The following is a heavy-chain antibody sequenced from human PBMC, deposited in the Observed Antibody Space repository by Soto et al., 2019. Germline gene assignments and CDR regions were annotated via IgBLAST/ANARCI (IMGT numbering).Heavy chain of an antibody. CDR1: GGTFSSSA. Sequence: QVQLVQSGAEVRKPGSSVKLSCKASGGTFSSSAFSWVRQAPGQGLEWLGGIMPIFRTPDYAQKFQGRVTITADESTSTAYMELSSLRSEDTAIYFCARDKDRQQLGGNYYYMMAVWGECTTVTVSS. J-gene: IGHJ6*04. CDR2: IMPIFRTP. V-gene: IGHV1-69*12. D-gene: IGHD3-3*02. CDR3: ARDKDRQQLGGNYYYMMAV.